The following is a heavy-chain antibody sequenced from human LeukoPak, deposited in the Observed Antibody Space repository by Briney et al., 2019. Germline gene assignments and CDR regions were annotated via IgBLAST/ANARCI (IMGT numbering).Heavy chain of an antibody. CDR3: ARGWVNYSTFDY. CDR1: GGSISSGDYY. Sequence: SETLSLTCTVSGGSISSGDYYWSWIRQPPGKGPEWIGYIYYSGSTYYNPSLKSRVTISVDTSKNQFSLKLSSVTAADTAVYYCARGWVNYSTFDYWGQGTLVTVSS. CDR2: IYYSGST. D-gene: IGHD2-15*01. J-gene: IGHJ4*02. V-gene: IGHV4-30-4*01.